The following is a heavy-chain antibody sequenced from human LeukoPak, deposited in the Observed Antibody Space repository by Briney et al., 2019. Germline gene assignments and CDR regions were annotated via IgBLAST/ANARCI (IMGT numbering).Heavy chain of an antibody. CDR2: INSDGSST. V-gene: IGHV3-74*01. D-gene: IGHD2-21*01. J-gene: IGHJ4*02. CDR3: ARASRNSLFDY. Sequence: PGGSLRLSCAASGFTFSSYWMHWVRQAPGKGLVWVSRINSDGSSTNYADSVKGRFTISRDNSKNTLYLQMNSLRAEDTAVYYCARASRNSLFDYWGQGTLVTVSS. CDR1: GFTFSSYW.